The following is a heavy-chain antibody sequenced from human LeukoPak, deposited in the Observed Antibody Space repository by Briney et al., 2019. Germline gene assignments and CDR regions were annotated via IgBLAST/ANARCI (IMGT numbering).Heavy chain of an antibody. CDR1: GVIFNNFA. D-gene: IGHD4-17*01. CDR3: ARAGRADGDYHYFDY. Sequence: GGSLRLSCAPSGVIFNNFAFHWVRQAPGKGLEWVAAVSYDGSNQYYADSVRGRLTISRDNSKNTLYLQMNSLRAEDTAVYYCARAGRADGDYHYFDYWGQWTLVTVSS. CDR2: VSYDGSNQ. V-gene: IGHV3-30-3*01. J-gene: IGHJ4*02.